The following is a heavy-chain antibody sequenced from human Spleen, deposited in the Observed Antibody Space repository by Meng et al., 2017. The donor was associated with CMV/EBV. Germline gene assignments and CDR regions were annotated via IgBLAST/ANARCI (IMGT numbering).Heavy chain of an antibody. CDR3: ARVAGATGEYGMDV. Sequence: GESLKISCAASGFPVSSDYMSWVRQAPGKGLEWVSVIYSGGRTNYADSVKGRFTISRGNSKNTLYLQMNSLRAEDTAVYYCARVAGATGEYGMDVWGQGTTVTVSS. CDR2: IYSGGRT. CDR1: GFPVSSDY. V-gene: IGHV3-53*01. J-gene: IGHJ6*02. D-gene: IGHD6-19*01.